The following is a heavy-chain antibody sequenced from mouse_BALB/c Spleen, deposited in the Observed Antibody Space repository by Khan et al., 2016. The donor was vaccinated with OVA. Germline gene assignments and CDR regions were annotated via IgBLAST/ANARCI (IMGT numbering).Heavy chain of an antibody. CDR2: VIPNNGDS. J-gene: IGHJ3*01. Sequence: VQLKQSGPDLVKPSPSLWITCTVSGYSFTLYYFTWVNQSHGESLEWLGRVIPNNGDSAYNPTFKNRTTVTVDTSSNQVFLDFRSLTSEDSAVYYCACGYDVCASWGQGTLVTVSA. D-gene: IGHD2-14*01. CDR3: ACGYDVCAS. CDR1: GYSFTLYY. V-gene: IGHV1-18*01.